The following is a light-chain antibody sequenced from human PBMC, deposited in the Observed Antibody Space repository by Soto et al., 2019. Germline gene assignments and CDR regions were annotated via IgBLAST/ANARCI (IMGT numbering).Light chain of an antibody. CDR2: GAS. V-gene: IGKV3-20*01. CDR1: QSVSSSY. Sequence: DIVLTQSPGTLSLSPGERATLSCRASQSVSSSYLSWYQQKPGQAPRLLIYGASSRATGIPDRFSGSGSGTDFTLTISRLEPEDFAVYYCQQYGSSPPWTFGQGTQLEIK. J-gene: IGKJ2*02. CDR3: QQYGSSPPWT.